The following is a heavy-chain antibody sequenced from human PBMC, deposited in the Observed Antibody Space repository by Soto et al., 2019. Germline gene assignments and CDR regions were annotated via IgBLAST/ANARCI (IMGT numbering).Heavy chain of an antibody. Sequence: PSETLSLTCIVSSGSFNSSGYYWGWIRQPPGKGLEWIGSIYYSGSTYYDPSLKSRVTISVDTSRNRFSLKLNSVTAADTAVYYCARGLRPYYFDYWGQGALVTVSS. CDR3: ARGLRPYYFDY. V-gene: IGHV4-39*01. CDR2: IYYSGST. J-gene: IGHJ4*02. CDR1: SGSFNSSGYY. D-gene: IGHD4-17*01.